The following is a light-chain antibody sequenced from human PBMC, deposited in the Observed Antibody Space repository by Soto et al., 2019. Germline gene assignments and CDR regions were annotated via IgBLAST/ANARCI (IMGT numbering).Light chain of an antibody. V-gene: IGLV2-14*01. J-gene: IGLJ3*02. CDR3: TSYTSTSKFRV. CDR2: GVS. Sequence: QSALTQPASVSGSPGQSITISCTGTSSDVGGYNYVSWYQQHPGKAPKLIIYGVSNRPSGVSNRFSGSKSGNTASLTISGLQAEDEADYYCTSYTSTSKFRVFGGGTKLTV. CDR1: SSDVGGYNY.